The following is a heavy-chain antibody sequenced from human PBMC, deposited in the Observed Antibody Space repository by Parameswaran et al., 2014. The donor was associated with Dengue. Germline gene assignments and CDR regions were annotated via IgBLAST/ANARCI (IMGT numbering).Heavy chain of an antibody. D-gene: IGHD6-19*01. CDR2: IIPIFGTA. Sequence: VRQPWTRLEWMGGIIPIFGTANYAQKFQGRVTITADESTSTAYMELSSLRSEDTAVYYCARKRAHGIAVIDAFDIWGQGTMVTVSS. J-gene: IGHJ3*02. CDR3: ARKRAHGIAVIDAFDI. V-gene: IGHV1-69*01.